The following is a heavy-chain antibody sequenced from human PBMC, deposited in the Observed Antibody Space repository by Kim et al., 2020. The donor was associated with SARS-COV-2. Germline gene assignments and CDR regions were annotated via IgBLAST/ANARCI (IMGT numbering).Heavy chain of an antibody. D-gene: IGHD1-26*01. Sequence: YAQKCQERVTITRDMSTSTAYMELSSLRSEDTAVYYCAAASIVGATYVDYWGQGTLVTVSS. J-gene: IGHJ4*02. V-gene: IGHV1-58*01. CDR3: AAASIVGATYVDY.